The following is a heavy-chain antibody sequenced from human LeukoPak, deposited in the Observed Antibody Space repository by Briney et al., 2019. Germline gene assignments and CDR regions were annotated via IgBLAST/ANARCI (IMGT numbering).Heavy chain of an antibody. J-gene: IGHJ6*02. Sequence: GGSLRLSCAASGFTFSSYWMHWVRQAPGKGLVWVSRINSDRSSTSYADSVKGRFTISRDNAKNTLYLQMNSLGAEDTAVYYCASESRMPYYYGMDVWGQGTTVTVSS. CDR3: ASESRMPYYYGMDV. D-gene: IGHD5/OR15-5a*01. CDR1: GFTFSSYW. V-gene: IGHV3-74*01. CDR2: INSDRSST.